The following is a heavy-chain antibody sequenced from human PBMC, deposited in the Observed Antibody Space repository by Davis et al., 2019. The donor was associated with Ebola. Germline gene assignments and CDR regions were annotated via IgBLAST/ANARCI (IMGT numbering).Heavy chain of an antibody. CDR3: AKVSSAYSSSLAPFDY. CDR2: ISGSGGST. D-gene: IGHD6-13*01. V-gene: IGHV3-23*01. CDR1: GFTFSSYA. Sequence: PGGSLRLSCAASGFTFSSYAMSWVRQAPGKGLEWVSAISGSGGSTYYADSVKGRFTISRDNSKNTLYLQMNSLRAEDTAVYYCAKVSSAYSSSLAPFDYWGQGTLVTVSS. J-gene: IGHJ4*02.